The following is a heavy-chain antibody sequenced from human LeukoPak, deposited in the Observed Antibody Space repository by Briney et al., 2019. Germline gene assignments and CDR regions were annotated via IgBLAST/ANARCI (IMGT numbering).Heavy chain of an antibody. J-gene: IGHJ3*02. Sequence: SETLSLTCTVSGGSISSGSYYWSWIRQPPGKGLEWSGYIYYSGSTNYNPSLKSRVTISVDTPKNQFSLKLSSVTAADTAVYYCARGDYYDSSGYLDNAFDIWGQGTMVTVSS. CDR3: ARGDYYDSSGYLDNAFDI. CDR1: GGSISSGSYY. CDR2: IYYSGST. V-gene: IGHV4-61*01. D-gene: IGHD3-22*01.